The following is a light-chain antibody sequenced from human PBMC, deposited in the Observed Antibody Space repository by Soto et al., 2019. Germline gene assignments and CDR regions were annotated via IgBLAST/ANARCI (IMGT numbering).Light chain of an antibody. CDR3: SSYTTSSTLGV. Sequence: QSVLTQPASVSGSPGQSITISCTGTSSDVGGYNYVSWYQQHPGKAPKLLIYDVSNRPSGVSNRFSGSKSGNTASLTISGLKAEDDADYYCSSYTTSSTLGVFGTGTKVT. CDR2: DVS. V-gene: IGLV2-14*01. J-gene: IGLJ1*01. CDR1: SSDVGGYNY.